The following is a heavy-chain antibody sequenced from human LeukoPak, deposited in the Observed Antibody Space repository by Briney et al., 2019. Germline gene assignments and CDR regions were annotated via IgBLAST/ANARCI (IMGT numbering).Heavy chain of an antibody. CDR3: ARQWTFDY. J-gene: IGHJ4*02. CDR2: IYYSGST. Sequence: TSETLSLTCTVSGGSISSYYWGWIRQPPGKGLEWIGSIYYSGSTYYNPSLKSRVTISVDTSKNQFSLKLSSVTAADTAVYYCARQWTFDYWGQGTLVTVSS. V-gene: IGHV4-39*01. CDR1: GGSISSYY. D-gene: IGHD3/OR15-3a*01.